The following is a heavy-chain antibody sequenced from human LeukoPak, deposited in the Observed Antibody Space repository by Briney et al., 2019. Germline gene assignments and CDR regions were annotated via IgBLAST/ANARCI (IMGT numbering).Heavy chain of an antibody. J-gene: IGHJ4*02. D-gene: IGHD6-19*01. CDR2: IYYSGST. CDR3: ARRGRVAGIDY. CDR1: GGSISSYY. Sequence: SETLSLTCTVSGGSISSYYWSWIRQPPGKGLEWIGSIYYSGSTYYNPSLKSRVTISVDTSKNQFSLKLSSVTAADTAVYYCARRGRVAGIDYWGQGTLVTVSS. V-gene: IGHV4-59*05.